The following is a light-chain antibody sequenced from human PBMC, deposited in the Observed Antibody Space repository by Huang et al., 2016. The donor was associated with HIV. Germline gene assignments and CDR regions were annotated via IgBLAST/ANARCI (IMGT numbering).Light chain of an antibody. V-gene: IGKV1-39*01. CDR1: QSVGNS. CDR3: QQSYISPWT. J-gene: IGKJ1*01. Sequence: DIQMTQSPSSLSASVGDRVTITCRTSQSVGNSLNWYQQKPGKAPELLIYASSLQAWVSSRFSGSGSRTDFTLIISSLQPEDFATYYCQQSYISPWTFGQGTKVDLK. CDR2: AS.